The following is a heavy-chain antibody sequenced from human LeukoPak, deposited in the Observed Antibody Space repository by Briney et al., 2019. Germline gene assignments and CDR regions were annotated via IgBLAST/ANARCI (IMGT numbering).Heavy chain of an antibody. V-gene: IGHV1-18*01. Sequence: ASVKVSCKASGYTFTSYGISWVRQAPGQGLEWMGWISAYNGNTNYAQKLQGRVTMTTDTSASTTYMELSSLRSEDTAVYYCARDRDLTVTLPNDAFDIWGQGTMVTVSS. CDR2: ISAYNGNT. CDR1: GYTFTSYG. J-gene: IGHJ3*02. CDR3: ARDRDLTVTLPNDAFDI. D-gene: IGHD4-17*01.